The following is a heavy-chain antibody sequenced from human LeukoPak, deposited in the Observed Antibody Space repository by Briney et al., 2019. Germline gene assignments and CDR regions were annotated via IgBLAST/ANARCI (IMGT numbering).Heavy chain of an antibody. CDR2: ISDTGRRT. CDR3: ARHDSFIPY. CDR1: GFTFSDYA. V-gene: IGHV3-23*01. D-gene: IGHD5-18*01. J-gene: IGHJ4*02. Sequence: GGSLRLSRAASGFTFSDYAMSWVRQAAGKGLEWVSGISDTGRRTYTDSVKGRFTISRDDSKKTVYLQMKTLTAEDTAIYFCARHDSFIPYWGQGTLVTVSS.